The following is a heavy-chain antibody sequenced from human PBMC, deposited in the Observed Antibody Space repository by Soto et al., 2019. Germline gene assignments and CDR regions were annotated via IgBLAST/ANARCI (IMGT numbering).Heavy chain of an antibody. J-gene: IGHJ6*02. V-gene: IGHV1-69*02. CDR1: GGTFSSYT. Sequence: VQLVQSGAEVKKPGSSVKVSCKASGGTFSSYTISWVRQAPGQGLEWMGRIIPILGIANYAQKFQGRVTTSADKSTSTAYMELSSLRSEDTAVYYCASAMIPTRLSYHNYGMDGCGQGTTGTVSS. CDR2: IIPILGIA. D-gene: IGHD3-22*01. CDR3: ASAMIPTRLSYHNYGMDG.